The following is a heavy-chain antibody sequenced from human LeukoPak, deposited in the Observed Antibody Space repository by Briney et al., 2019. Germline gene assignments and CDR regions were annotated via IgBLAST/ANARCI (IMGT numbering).Heavy chain of an antibody. V-gene: IGHV4-61*01. CDR2: IYYSGST. CDR3: ARVGYSSSS. Sequence: PSQTLSLTCTVSGGSVSSGSYYWSWIRQPPGKGLEWIGYIYYSGSTNYNPSLKSRVTISVDTSKNQFSLKLSSVTAADTAVYYCARVGYSSSSWGQGTLVTVSS. D-gene: IGHD6-13*01. J-gene: IGHJ4*02. CDR1: GGSVSSGSYY.